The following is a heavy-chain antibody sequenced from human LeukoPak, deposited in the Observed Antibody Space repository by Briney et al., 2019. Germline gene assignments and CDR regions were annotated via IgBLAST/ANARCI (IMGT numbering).Heavy chain of an antibody. CDR3: AKGPRDDFWSGYYSYCFDY. D-gene: IGHD3-3*01. J-gene: IGHJ4*02. CDR2: ISGSGGST. CDR1: GFTFSSYA. V-gene: IGHV3-23*01. Sequence: QPGGSLRLSCAASGFTFSSYAMSWVRQAPGKGLEWVSAISGSGGSTYYADSVKGRFTISRDNSKNTLYLQMNSLRAEDTALYYCAKGPRDDFWSGYYSYCFDYWGQGTLVTVSS.